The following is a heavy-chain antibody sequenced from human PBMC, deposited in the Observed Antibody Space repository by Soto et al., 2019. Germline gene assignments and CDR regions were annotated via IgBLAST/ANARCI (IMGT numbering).Heavy chain of an antibody. J-gene: IGHJ6*02. CDR1: GGSISSYY. Sequence: NPSETLSLTCTVSGGSISSYYWSWIRQPPGKGLEWIGYIYYSGSTNYNPSLKSRVTISVDTSKNQFSLKLSSVTAADTAVYYCARFRTSCHPPYYYYGLDVWGQGTTVTVSS. CDR2: IYYSGST. V-gene: IGHV4-59*01. CDR3: ARFRTSCHPPYYYYGLDV. D-gene: IGHD2-2*01.